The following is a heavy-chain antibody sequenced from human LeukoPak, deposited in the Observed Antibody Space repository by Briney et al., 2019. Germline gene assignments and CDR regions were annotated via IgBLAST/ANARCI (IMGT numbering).Heavy chain of an antibody. CDR1: GGSISTDSFY. CDR2: IYTSENI. J-gene: IGHJ2*01. Sequence: SETLSLTCTVSGGSISTDSFYWSWIRQPAGKGLEWIGHIYTSENINYNPSLESRVTIDRSKNQFSLKLRSVTAADTAMYYCARVKSGSYYVYWYFDLWGRGTLVTVSS. V-gene: IGHV4-61*09. CDR3: ARVKSGSYYVYWYFDL. D-gene: IGHD1-26*01.